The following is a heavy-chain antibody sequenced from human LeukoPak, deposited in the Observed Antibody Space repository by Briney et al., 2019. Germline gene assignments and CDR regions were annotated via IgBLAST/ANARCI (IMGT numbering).Heavy chain of an antibody. J-gene: IGHJ4*02. CDR2: ISSSGSTI. CDR1: GFTFSDYY. D-gene: IGHD6-13*01. CDR3: VKVTAAGFVDH. V-gene: IGHV3-11*01. Sequence: GGPLRLSCAASGFTFSDYYMSWIRQAPGKGLEWVSYISSSGSTIYYADSVKGRFTISRDNAKKSLYLQMNSLGAEDTALYYCVKVTAAGFVDHWGQGTLVTVSS.